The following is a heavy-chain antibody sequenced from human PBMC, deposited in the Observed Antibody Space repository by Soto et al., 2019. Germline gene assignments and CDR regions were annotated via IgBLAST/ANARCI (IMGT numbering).Heavy chain of an antibody. D-gene: IGHD1-1*01. CDR3: ARGPEQRYYYGMDV. Sequence: QLQLQESGPGLVKPSETLSLTCTVSGGSISSSSYYWGWIRQPPGKGLEWIGSIYYSGSTYYNPSLKRRVTISVDTSKNQFSLKLSSVTAADTAVYYCARGPEQRYYYGMDVWGQGTTVTVSS. CDR2: IYYSGST. V-gene: IGHV4-39*01. J-gene: IGHJ6*02. CDR1: GGSISSSSYY.